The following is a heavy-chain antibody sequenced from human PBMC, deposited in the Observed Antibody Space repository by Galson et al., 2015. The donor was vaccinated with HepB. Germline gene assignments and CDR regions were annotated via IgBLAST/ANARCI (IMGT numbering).Heavy chain of an antibody. Sequence: SLRLSCAASGFTFSSYAMHWVRQAPGKGLEWVAVISYDGSNKYYADSVKGRFTISRDNSKNTLYLQMNSLRAEDTAVYYCRAMIIGEDYWGQGTLVTVSS. CDR1: GFTFSSYA. CDR2: ISYDGSNK. CDR3: RAMIIGEDY. V-gene: IGHV3-30-3*01. D-gene: IGHD3-22*01. J-gene: IGHJ4*02.